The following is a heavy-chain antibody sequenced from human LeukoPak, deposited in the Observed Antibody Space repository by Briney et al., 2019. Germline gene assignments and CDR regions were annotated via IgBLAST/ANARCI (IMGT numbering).Heavy chain of an antibody. CDR1: GFTFSDCY. J-gene: IGHJ4*02. D-gene: IGHD6-13*01. Sequence: GGSLRLSCAASGFTFSDCYMSWIRQAPGKGLEWVSYISSSGSTIYYADSVKGRFTISRDNAKDSLYLQMNSLRAEDTAVYYCARDRSSSRDLDYWGQGTLVTVSS. CDR3: ARDRSSSRDLDY. V-gene: IGHV3-11*04. CDR2: ISSSGSTI.